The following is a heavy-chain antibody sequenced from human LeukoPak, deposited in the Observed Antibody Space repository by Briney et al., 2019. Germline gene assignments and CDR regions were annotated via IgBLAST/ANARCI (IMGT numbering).Heavy chain of an antibody. V-gene: IGHV3-53*01. D-gene: IGHD5-18*01. CDR3: ARIRYSYGSFYFDY. CDR1: GFTFSTYA. J-gene: IGHJ4*02. Sequence: LAGGSLRLSCTASGFTFSTYAMGWSRQAPAKGLERVSVIYSGGSTYYADSVKGRFTISRDNSKNTLYLQINSLRAEDTAVYYCARIRYSYGSFYFDYWGQGTLVTVSS. CDR2: IYSGGST.